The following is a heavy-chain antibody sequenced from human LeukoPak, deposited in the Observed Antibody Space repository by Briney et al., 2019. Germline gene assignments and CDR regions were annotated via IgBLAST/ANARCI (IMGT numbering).Heavy chain of an antibody. CDR1: GDTFSSYY. V-gene: IGHV1-46*01. J-gene: IGHJ4*02. D-gene: IGHD3-10*01. CDR2: MNPSGGSI. CDR3: ARAIRRGELERY. Sequence: ASVKVSCKASGDTFSSYYVHWVRQAPGQGLEWMGIMNPSGGSIRYAQKFQGRVTMTRDMSTSTVYMELNSLRSEDTAVYYCARAIRRGELERYWGQGTLVTVSS.